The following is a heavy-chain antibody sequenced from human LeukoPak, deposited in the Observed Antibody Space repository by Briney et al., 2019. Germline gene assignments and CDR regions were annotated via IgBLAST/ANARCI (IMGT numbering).Heavy chain of an antibody. Sequence: GSLSLSCAASGFTFSSYGMHRVRQAPGKGLEWVAVISYDGSNKYYADSVKGRFTISRDNSKNTLYLQMNSLRAEDTAVYYCAKDGGYSYGPLYYYYGMDVWGQGTTVTVSS. CDR1: GFTFSSYG. J-gene: IGHJ6*02. CDR2: ISYDGSNK. V-gene: IGHV3-30*18. CDR3: AKDGGYSYGPLYYYYGMDV. D-gene: IGHD5-18*01.